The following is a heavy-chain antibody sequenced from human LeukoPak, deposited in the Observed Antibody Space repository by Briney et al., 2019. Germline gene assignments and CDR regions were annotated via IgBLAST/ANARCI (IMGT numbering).Heavy chain of an antibody. D-gene: IGHD1-26*01. CDR1: GGTFTSYA. J-gene: IGHJ5*02. Sequence: GASVKVSCKTSGGTFTSYAITWVRQAPGQGLEWMGKIIPISGTTNYAQKFQGRVTFTADESTSTACMELSSLRSEDTALYYCARKLRLGGNWFDPWGQGTPVTVSS. CDR2: IIPISGTT. V-gene: IGHV1-69*13. CDR3: ARKLRLGGNWFDP.